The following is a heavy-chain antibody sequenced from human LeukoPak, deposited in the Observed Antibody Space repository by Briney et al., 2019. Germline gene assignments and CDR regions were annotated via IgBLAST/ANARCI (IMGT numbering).Heavy chain of an antibody. V-gene: IGHV4-34*01. CDR2: INPSGST. CDR1: GFTFSSYW. J-gene: IGHJ6*03. Sequence: GSLRLSCAASGFTFSSYWMSWVRQAPGKGLEWIGEINPSGSTNYNPSLKSRVTISVDTSKNQFSLKLSSVTAADTAVYYCARGGGYYYMDVWDKGTTVTVSS. CDR3: ARGGGYYYMDV. D-gene: IGHD3-10*01.